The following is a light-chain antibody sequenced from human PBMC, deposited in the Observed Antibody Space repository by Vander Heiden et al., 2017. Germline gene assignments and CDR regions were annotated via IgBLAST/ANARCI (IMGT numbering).Light chain of an antibody. CDR1: QSLLHSNGYNY. J-gene: IGKJ1*01. CDR2: LGS. Sequence: DIVMTQSTLSLPVTPGAPASIPCRSSQSLLHSNGYNYLDWYLQKPGQSPQLLIDLGSNRVSGVPDRFSGSGSGTDFTLKISRVEAEDVGVYYCMQALQTPWTFGQGTKVEIK. CDR3: MQALQTPWT. V-gene: IGKV2-28*01.